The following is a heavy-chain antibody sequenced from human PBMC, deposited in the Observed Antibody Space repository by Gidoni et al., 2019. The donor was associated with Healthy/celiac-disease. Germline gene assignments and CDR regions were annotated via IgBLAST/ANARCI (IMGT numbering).Heavy chain of an antibody. D-gene: IGHD6-19*01. CDR3: TRDKHRIAVAGVGDV. CDR1: GFTFGDYA. V-gene: IGHV3-49*03. Sequence: EVQLVESGGGLVQPGRSLRLSCTASGFTFGDYAMSWFRQAPGKGLEWVGFIRSKAYGGTTEYAASVKGRFTISRDDSKSIAYLQMNSLKTEDTAVYYCTRDKHRIAVAGVGDVWGKGTTVTVSS. CDR2: IRSKAYGGTT. J-gene: IGHJ6*04.